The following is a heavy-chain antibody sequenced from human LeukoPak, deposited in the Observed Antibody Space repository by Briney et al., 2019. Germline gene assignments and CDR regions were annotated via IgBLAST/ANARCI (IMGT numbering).Heavy chain of an antibody. CDR3: ARYASSGSYFDY. CDR1: GGSISSYY. CDR2: IYYSGST. J-gene: IGHJ4*02. D-gene: IGHD1-26*01. Sequence: SETLSLTCTVSGGSISSYYWSWIRQPPGKGLEWIGYIYYSGSTNYNPSLKSRVTISVDTSKNQFSLKLSSVTAADTAVYYCARYASSGSYFDYWGQGTLVTVSS. V-gene: IGHV4-59*12.